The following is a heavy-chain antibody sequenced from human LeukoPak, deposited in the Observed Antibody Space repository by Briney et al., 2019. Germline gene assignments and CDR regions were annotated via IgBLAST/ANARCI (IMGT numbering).Heavy chain of an antibody. J-gene: IGHJ4*02. CDR2: IYSSGRT. CDR3: ARVGFLEWLAIDY. CDR1: GGSISNYY. V-gene: IGHV4-4*07. Sequence: PSETLSLTCTVSGGSISNYYWTWIRQPAGKGLEWIGRIYSSGRTNYNPSLKSRVTMSVDTSKNQFSLKLSSVTAADTAVYYCARVGFLEWLAIDYWGQGTLVTVSS. D-gene: IGHD3-3*01.